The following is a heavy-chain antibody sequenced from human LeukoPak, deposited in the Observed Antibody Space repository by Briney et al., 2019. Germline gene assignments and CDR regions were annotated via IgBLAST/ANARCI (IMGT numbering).Heavy chain of an antibody. Sequence: GGSLRLSCAASGFTFSSYSMNWVRQAPGKGLEWVSSISSSSSYIYYADSVKGRFTISRDNAKNSLYLQMNSLRAEDTAVYYCARDGTMIVVVRFDYWGQGTLVTVSS. V-gene: IGHV3-21*01. J-gene: IGHJ4*02. CDR2: ISSSSSYI. D-gene: IGHD3-22*01. CDR1: GFTFSSYS. CDR3: ARDGTMIVVVRFDY.